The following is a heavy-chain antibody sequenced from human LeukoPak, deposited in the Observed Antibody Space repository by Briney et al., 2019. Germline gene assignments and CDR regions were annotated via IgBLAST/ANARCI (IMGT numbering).Heavy chain of an antibody. D-gene: IGHD5-18*01. Sequence: PGGSLRLSCAASGFTFSSSAMSWVRQAPGKGLEWVSAISNNGGYTYYADSMQGRFTISRDNSKSTLCLQMNSLRAEDTAVYYCARDRARYSYGSTFDYWGQGTWSPSPQ. CDR2: ISNNGGYT. CDR3: ARDRARYSYGSTFDY. CDR1: GFTFSSSA. J-gene: IGHJ4*02. V-gene: IGHV3-23*01.